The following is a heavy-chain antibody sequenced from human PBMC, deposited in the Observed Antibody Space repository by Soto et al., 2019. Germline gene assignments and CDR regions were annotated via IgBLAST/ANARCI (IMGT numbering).Heavy chain of an antibody. CDR2: IRWNSGGV. Sequence: GGSLRLSCVGSGFTFGDYAMHWVRQAPGKGLEWVSGIRWNSGGVGYADSVKGRFTISRDNAKNSLYLQMNSLRAEDTAIYYCAKDKQTGYYYMDAWGKGTTVTVSS. J-gene: IGHJ6*03. CDR3: AKDKQTGYYYMDA. CDR1: GFTFGDYA. V-gene: IGHV3-9*01.